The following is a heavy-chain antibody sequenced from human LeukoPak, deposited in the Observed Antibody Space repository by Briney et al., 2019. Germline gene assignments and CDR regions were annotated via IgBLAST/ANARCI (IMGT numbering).Heavy chain of an antibody. J-gene: IGHJ5*02. V-gene: IGHV3-33*01. CDR1: GFTLSSFA. D-gene: IGHD2-2*01. CDR3: ARQGYCSSTRCYASTWFDP. CDR2: IWYDGSNK. Sequence: PGRSLRLSCEASGFTLSSFAMPTVRQAPGKGLERVAVIWYDGSNKYYADTVKGRFTITRDNSKNTLYLQMNSLRAEDTAVYYCARQGYCSSTRCYASTWFDPWGQGTLVTVSS.